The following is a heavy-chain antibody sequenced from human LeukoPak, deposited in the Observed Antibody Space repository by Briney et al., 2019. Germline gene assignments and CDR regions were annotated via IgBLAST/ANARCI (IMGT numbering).Heavy chain of an antibody. CDR1: GGSISSYY. CDR2: IYTSGST. J-gene: IGHJ4*02. D-gene: IGHD2-2*02. Sequence: SETLSLTCTVSGGSISSYYWSWIRQPAGKGLEWIGRIYTSGSTNYNPSLKSRVTMSVDTSKNQFSLKLSSVTAADTAVYYCAREYCSSTSCYTGELDYWGQGTLVTVSS. V-gene: IGHV4-4*07. CDR3: AREYCSSTSCYTGELDY.